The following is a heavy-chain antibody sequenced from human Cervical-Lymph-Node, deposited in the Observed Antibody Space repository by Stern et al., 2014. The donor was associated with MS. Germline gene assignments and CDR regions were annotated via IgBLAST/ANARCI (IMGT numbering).Heavy chain of an antibody. CDR2: ISSSSSYI. CDR3: ARAMIVVAYYYYGMDV. D-gene: IGHD3-22*01. V-gene: IGHV3-21*01. CDR1: GFTFSSYS. J-gene: IGHJ6*02. Sequence: EMQLVESGGGLVKPGGSLRLSCAASGFTFSSYSMNWVRQAPGKGLEWVSSISSSSSYIYYADSVKGRFTISRDNAKNSLYLQMNSLRAEDTAVYYCARAMIVVAYYYYGMDVWGQGTTVTVSS.